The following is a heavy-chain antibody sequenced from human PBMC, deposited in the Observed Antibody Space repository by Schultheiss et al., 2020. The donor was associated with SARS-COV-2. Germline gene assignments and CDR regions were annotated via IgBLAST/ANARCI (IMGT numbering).Heavy chain of an antibody. CDR3: ARGGHYYLPDY. V-gene: IGHV4-34*01. CDR2: INHSGST. J-gene: IGHJ4*02. CDR1: GFTFSSYA. Sequence: GSLRLSCAASGFTFSSYAMSWVRQAPGKGLEWIGEINHSGSTNYNPSLKSRVTISIDASKTQFSLKVNSVTAADTAVYYCARGGHYYLPDYWGQGTLVTVSS. D-gene: IGHD3-22*01.